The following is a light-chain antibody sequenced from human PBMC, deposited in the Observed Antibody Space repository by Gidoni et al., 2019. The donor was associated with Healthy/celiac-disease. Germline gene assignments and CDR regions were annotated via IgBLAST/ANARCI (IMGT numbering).Light chain of an antibody. Sequence: VIWMTQSPSLLSASTGDRVTISCRMSQCISSYLAWYQQKPGKAPELLIYAASTLQSGVPSRFSGRGSGTDFTLTISCLQSEDFATYYCQQYYSFPRTFGQGTKLESK. CDR1: QCISSY. CDR3: QQYYSFPRT. CDR2: AAS. J-gene: IGKJ2*01. V-gene: IGKV1D-8*01.